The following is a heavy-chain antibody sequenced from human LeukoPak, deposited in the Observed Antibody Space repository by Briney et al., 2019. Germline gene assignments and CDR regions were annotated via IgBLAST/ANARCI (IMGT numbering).Heavy chain of an antibody. V-gene: IGHV3-30*02. J-gene: IGHJ4*02. CDR1: GFTFSSYG. D-gene: IGHD3-10*01. CDR2: IRYDGSNK. Sequence: GGSLRLSCAASGFTFSSYGMHWVRQAPGKGLEWVASIRYDGSNKYYADSVKGRFTISRDNSKNTLYLQMNSLRAEDTAVYYCAKLYGSGDSHGASLDYWGQGTLVTVSS. CDR3: AKLYGSGDSHGASLDY.